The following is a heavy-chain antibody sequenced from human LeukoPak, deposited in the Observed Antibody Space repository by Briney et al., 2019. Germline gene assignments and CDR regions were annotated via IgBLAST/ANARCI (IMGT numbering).Heavy chain of an antibody. V-gene: IGHV4-59*01. CDR1: GGSINSDY. CDR2: IYYTGTT. CDR3: ARFSWYIDY. Sequence: SETLSLTCTVSGGSINSDYWSWIRQPPGKGLEWIGYIYYTGTTKYIPSLNSRVTMSIDTSKNQFSLKLSSVTAADTAVYYCARFSWYIDYWGQGTLVTVSS. J-gene: IGHJ4*02.